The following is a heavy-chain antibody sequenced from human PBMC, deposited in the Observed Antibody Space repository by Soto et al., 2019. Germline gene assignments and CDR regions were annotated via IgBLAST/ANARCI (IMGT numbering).Heavy chain of an antibody. D-gene: IGHD1-26*01. V-gene: IGHV3-9*01. Sequence: EVQLLQSGGGVVQPGRSLRLSCVGSGFSFDDYAMHWVRQVPGKGLEWVAGINWNGGSEDYSDSVRGRFVIDRDNAKSSVYLEMMSLSAEDTAVYYCAKSAQQWADYFDYWGQGTLVSVSS. CDR1: GFSFDDYA. CDR2: INWNGGSE. CDR3: AKSAQQWADYFDY. J-gene: IGHJ4*02.